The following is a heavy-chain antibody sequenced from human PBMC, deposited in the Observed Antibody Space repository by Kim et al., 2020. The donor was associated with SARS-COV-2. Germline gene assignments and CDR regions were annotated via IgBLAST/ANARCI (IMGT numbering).Heavy chain of an antibody. CDR3: AREGASITMIVVFHYFDY. J-gene: IGHJ4*02. V-gene: IGHV3-48*02. Sequence: KGRFTISRNNAKNSLYLQKNSLRDEDTAVYYCAREGASITMIVVFHYFDYWGQGTLVTVSS. D-gene: IGHD3-22*01.